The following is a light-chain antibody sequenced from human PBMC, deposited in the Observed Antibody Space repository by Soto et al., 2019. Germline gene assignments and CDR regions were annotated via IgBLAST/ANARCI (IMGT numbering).Light chain of an antibody. J-gene: IGLJ2*01. CDR1: SSNTGAT. CDR2: GNS. V-gene: IGLV1-40*01. Sequence: QAVVTQPPSMSGAPGQRVTISCTGSSSNTGATHWYQQLPGTAPKLLIYGNSNRPSGVPDRFSGSKSGTSASLTITGLQAEDEADYYCQSYDTSLAGVVFGGGTKLTVL. CDR3: QSYDTSLAGVV.